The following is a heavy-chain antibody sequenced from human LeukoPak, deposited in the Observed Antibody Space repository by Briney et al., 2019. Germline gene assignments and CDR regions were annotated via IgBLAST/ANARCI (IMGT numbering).Heavy chain of an antibody. CDR3: ARAQLDH. CDR1: GYSISSCYY. Sequence: SETLSLTCTVSGYSISSCYYRCWSRHPPGEVLEWIGRIYHSRSTYYNPSLKSRVTISVDNSKNHLSLQLNSVTAADTAVYYCARAQLDHWGQGTLVSVSS. J-gene: IGHJ5*02. CDR2: IYHSRST. V-gene: IGHV4-38-2*02. D-gene: IGHD2-2*01.